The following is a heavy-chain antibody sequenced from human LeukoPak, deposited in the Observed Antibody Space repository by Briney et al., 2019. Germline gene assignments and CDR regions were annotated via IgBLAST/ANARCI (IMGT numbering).Heavy chain of an antibody. CDR1: EGTFSSYA. J-gene: IGHJ4*02. CDR3: ARDAGYGDYVWGYYFDY. V-gene: IGHV1-69*13. CDR2: IIPIFGTA. Sequence: SVKASCKASEGTFSSYAISWVRQAPGQGLEWMGGIIPIFGTANYAQKFQGRVTITADESTSTAYMELSSLRSEDTAVYYCARDAGYGDYVWGYYFDYWGQGTLVTVSS. D-gene: IGHD4-17*01.